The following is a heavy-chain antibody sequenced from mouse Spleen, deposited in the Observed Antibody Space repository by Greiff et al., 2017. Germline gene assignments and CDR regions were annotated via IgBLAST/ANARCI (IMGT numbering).Heavy chain of an antibody. D-gene: IGHD1-1*01. Sequence: EVNVVESGGGLVQSGRSLRLSCATSGFTFSDFYMEWVRQAPGKGLEWIAASRNKANDYTTEYSASVKGRFIVSRDTSQSILYLQMNALRAEDTAIYYCARVFYYYGSWYFDVWGTGTTVTVSS. CDR3: ARVFYYYGSWYFDV. CDR1: GFTFSDFY. CDR2: SRNKANDYTT. V-gene: IGHV7-1*01. J-gene: IGHJ1*03.